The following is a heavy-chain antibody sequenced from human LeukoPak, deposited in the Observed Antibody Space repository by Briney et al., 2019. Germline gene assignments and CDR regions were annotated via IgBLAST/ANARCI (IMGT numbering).Heavy chain of an antibody. CDR2: FYHSGIT. Sequence: SETLSLTCTVSGYSISSGYFWGWIRQPPGKGLEWIGSFYHSGITYYNPSLKSRVTISVEMSKNQFSLKLSSVTAADTAVYYCARVVWSSSWYFDYWGQGTLVTVSS. V-gene: IGHV4-38-2*02. D-gene: IGHD6-13*01. CDR3: ARVVWSSSWYFDY. CDR1: GYSISSGYF. J-gene: IGHJ4*02.